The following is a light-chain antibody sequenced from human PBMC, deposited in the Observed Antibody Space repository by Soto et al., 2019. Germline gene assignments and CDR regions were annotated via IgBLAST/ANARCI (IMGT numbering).Light chain of an antibody. J-gene: IGKJ1*01. CDR3: QQSYSTPPWT. CDR2: AAS. V-gene: IGKV1-39*01. Sequence: IKMNQSPSSLSASVGDRVTITCRASQSIVTYLNWYLQKPGKAPKLLIYAASNLQSGVPSRFSGSGSGTDFTLTISSLQPEDFATYFCQQSYSTPPWTFGQGTKVDIK. CDR1: QSIVTY.